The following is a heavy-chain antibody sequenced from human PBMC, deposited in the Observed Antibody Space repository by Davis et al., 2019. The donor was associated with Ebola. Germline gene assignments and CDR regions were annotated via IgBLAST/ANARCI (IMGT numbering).Heavy chain of an antibody. J-gene: IGHJ4*02. CDR1: GFTFSGSA. CDR2: IRSKANSYAT. V-gene: IGHV3-73*01. Sequence: GGSLRPSCAASGFTFSGSAMHWVRQASGKGLEWVGRIRSKANSYATAYAASVKGRFTISRDDSKNTAYLQMNSLKTEDTAVYYCTQAVAGDDYWGQGTLVTVSS. D-gene: IGHD6-19*01. CDR3: TQAVAGDDY.